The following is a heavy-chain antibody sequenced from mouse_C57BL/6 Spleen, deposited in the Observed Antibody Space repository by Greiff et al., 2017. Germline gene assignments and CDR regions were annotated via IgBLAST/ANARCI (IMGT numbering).Heavy chain of an antibody. CDR1: GFTFSDYG. V-gene: IGHV5-17*01. CDR2: ISSGSSTI. CDR3: ARGDYYGRGPYAMDY. Sequence: EVQLVESGGGLVKPGGSLKLSCAASGFTFSDYGMHWVRQAPEKGLEWVAYISSGSSTIYYADTVKGRFTISRDNAKNTLFLQMTSLRSEDTAMYYCARGDYYGRGPYAMDYWGQGTSVTVSS. D-gene: IGHD1-1*01. J-gene: IGHJ4*01.